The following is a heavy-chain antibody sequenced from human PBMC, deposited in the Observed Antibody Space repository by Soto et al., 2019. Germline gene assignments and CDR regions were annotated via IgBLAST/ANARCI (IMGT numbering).Heavy chain of an antibody. CDR2: INPSGGST. J-gene: IGHJ4*02. CDR3: AKVRRSSGYYYDY. D-gene: IGHD3-22*01. V-gene: IGHV1-46*01. Sequence: GSVQVSCKSSGYTFTSYYMHWVRQAPGQGLEWMGIINPSGGSTSYAQKFQGRVTMTRDTSTSTAYMELSSLRSEDTAVYYCAKVRRSSGYYYDYWGKGPPVTVSS. CDR1: GYTFTSYY.